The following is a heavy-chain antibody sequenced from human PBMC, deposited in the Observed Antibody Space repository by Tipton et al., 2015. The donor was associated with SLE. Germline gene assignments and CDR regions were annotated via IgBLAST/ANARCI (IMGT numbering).Heavy chain of an antibody. J-gene: IGHJ4*02. CDR1: GFTFSDYY. D-gene: IGHD6-13*01. Sequence: SLRLSCAASGFTFSDYYMSWIRQAPGKGLEWVSYISSSSSYTNYADSVKGRFTISRDNAKNSLYPQMNSLRAEDTAVYYCAREGLVWQQPSGYWGQGTLVTVSS. CDR2: ISSSSSYT. CDR3: AREGLVWQQPSGY. V-gene: IGHV3-11*05.